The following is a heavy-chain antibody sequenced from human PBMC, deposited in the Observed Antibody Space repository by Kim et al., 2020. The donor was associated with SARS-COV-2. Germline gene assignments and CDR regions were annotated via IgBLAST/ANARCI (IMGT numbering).Heavy chain of an antibody. Sequence: GGSLRLSCAGSGFTVTDTFTSFAMHWVRQAPGKRLEWVAVISYDGEAKKYADSVKGRITISRDDSKTTVYLQMNSLTPEDTAVYYCAKDRSYQLPPGYESYGMDVWGQGTTVIVSS. J-gene: IGHJ6*02. CDR2: ISYDGEAK. CDR1: GFTVTDTFTSFA. D-gene: IGHD2-2*01. CDR3: AKDRSYQLPPGYESYGMDV. V-gene: IGHV3-30*18.